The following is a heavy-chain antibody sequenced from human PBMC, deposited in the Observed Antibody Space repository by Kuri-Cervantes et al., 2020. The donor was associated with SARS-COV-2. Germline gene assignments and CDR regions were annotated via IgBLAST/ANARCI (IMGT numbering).Heavy chain of an antibody. Sequence: SVKVSCKASGGTFSSYAISWVRQAPGQGLEWMGGIIPIFGTANYAQKFQGRVTITADESTSTAYMELSRLRSEDTAVYYCASLGDAGDLSPPFDYWGQGTLVTVSS. CDR2: IIPIFGTA. CDR3: ASLGDAGDLSPPFDY. CDR1: GGTFSSYA. V-gene: IGHV1-69*13. J-gene: IGHJ4*02. D-gene: IGHD3-16*01.